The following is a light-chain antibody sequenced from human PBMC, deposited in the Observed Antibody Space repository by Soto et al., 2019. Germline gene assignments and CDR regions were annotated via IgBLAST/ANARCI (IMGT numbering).Light chain of an antibody. J-gene: IGKJ2*01. V-gene: IGKV3-11*01. CDR1: QSVSSY. CDR3: QQRSNSPPYT. CDR2: DAS. Sequence: EIVLTQSPATLSLSPGERATLSCRASQSVSSYLAWYQQKPGQAPRLLIYDASNRATGIPARFSGSGSSTDFILTISSLAPEEFTVYYCQQRSNSPPYTFGQGTKMEIK.